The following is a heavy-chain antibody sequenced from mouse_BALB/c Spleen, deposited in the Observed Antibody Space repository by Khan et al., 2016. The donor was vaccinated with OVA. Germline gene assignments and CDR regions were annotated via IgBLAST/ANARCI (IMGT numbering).Heavy chain of an antibody. J-gene: IGHJ3*01. CDR2: IYPGDGDI. CDR1: GYAFNIYW. D-gene: IGHD4-1*01. V-gene: IGHV1-80*01. Sequence: QVQLQQSGAELVRPGSSVKISCKASGYAFNIYWMNWVKQRPGQGLEWIGQIYPGDGDIDYNGKFKGKATLTADESSSTSYIQLSSLTSEDSAVYFCARSGWDGFDYWGLGTLVTVSA. CDR3: ARSGWDGFDY.